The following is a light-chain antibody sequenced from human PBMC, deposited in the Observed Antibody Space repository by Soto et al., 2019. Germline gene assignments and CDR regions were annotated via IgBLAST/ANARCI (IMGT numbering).Light chain of an antibody. CDR1: SSDVGSYNR. CDR2: EVS. V-gene: IGLV2-18*02. CDR3: SSYTSSSIVV. Sequence: QSALTQPPSVSGSPGQSVTISCTGTSSDVGSYNRVSWYQQPPGTAPKLMIYEVSNRPSGVPDRFSGSKSGNTASLTISGLQPEDEADYYCSSYTSSSIVVFGGGTKVTVL. J-gene: IGLJ2*01.